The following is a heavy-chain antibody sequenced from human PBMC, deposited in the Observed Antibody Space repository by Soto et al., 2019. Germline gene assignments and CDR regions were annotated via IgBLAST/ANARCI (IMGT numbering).Heavy chain of an antibody. V-gene: IGHV2-5*02. Sequence: QITLRESGPTLVKPTQTLTLTCTFSGFSLITHGVGVGWVRQPPGKALECLALIYWDDDKRYNPSMKSRLTITKETSKNPVVLTMTTMDPVDTGTDFCAHRGGGSNWNGGYFDYWGQGALVTVSS. CDR3: AHRGGGSNWNGGYFDY. D-gene: IGHD1-1*01. CDR1: GFSLITHGVG. J-gene: IGHJ4*02. CDR2: IYWDDDK.